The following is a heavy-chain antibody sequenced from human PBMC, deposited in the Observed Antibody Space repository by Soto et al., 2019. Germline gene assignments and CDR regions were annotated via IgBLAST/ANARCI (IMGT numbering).Heavy chain of an antibody. Sequence: GGSLRLSCAASGFTFISYSMNWVLQAPGKGLEWVSIITITGFIDYADSVKGRFTISRDNAKSSLYLQMNSLRAEDTAVYYCAIAGADHLRFLEWLPPVDYNCFDPWGQGTLVTVSS. V-gene: IGHV3-21*01. CDR1: GFTFISYS. CDR3: AIAGADHLRFLEWLPPVDYNCFDP. D-gene: IGHD3-3*01. CDR2: IITITGFI. J-gene: IGHJ5*02.